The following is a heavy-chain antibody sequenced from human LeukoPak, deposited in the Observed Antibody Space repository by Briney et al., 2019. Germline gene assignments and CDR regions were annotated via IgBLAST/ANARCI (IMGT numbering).Heavy chain of an antibody. Sequence: GGSLRLSCAASGFTFSTYTIHWVRQAPAKGLEWVAFMSYDGNDKHHAASVKGRFTISRDNSKSTVYLQMDSLRGDDTAVYYCAREGHYDILTGYSPVEYYYYYMDVWGKGTTVSVSS. V-gene: IGHV3-30*04. D-gene: IGHD3-9*01. CDR1: GFTFSTYT. CDR2: MSYDGNDK. CDR3: AREGHYDILTGYSPVEYYYYYMDV. J-gene: IGHJ6*03.